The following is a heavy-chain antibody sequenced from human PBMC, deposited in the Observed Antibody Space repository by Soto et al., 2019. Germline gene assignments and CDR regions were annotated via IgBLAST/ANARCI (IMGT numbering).Heavy chain of an antibody. CDR3: ARGGDVVVVAATFWDDAFDI. CDR2: IIPIFGTA. D-gene: IGHD2-15*01. V-gene: IGHV1-69*01. CDR1: GGTFSSYA. J-gene: IGHJ3*02. Sequence: QVQLVQSGAEVKKPGPSVKVSCKASGGTFSSYAISWVRQAPGQGLEWMGGIIPIFGTANYAQKFQGRVTITADESTSTAYMELSSLRSEDTAVYYCARGGDVVVVAATFWDDAFDIWGQGTMVTVSS.